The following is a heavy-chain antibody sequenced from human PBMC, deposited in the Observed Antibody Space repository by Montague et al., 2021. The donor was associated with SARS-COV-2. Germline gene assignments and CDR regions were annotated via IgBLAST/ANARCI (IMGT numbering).Heavy chain of an antibody. V-gene: IGHV6-1*01. Sequence: CAISGDSISSNSVTWNRVRQSPSRGLEWLGRTYYRSKWYNDYAVSVRGRVTINPDTSKNQFSLQLNSVTPEDTAIYYCTRGREGNYNVMDVWGQGTTVTVSS. CDR2: TYYRSKWYN. D-gene: IGHD1-1*01. J-gene: IGHJ6*02. CDR1: GDSISSNSVT. CDR3: TRGREGNYNVMDV.